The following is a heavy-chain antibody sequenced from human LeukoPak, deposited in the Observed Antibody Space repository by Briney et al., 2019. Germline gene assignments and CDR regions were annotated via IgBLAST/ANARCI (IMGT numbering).Heavy chain of an antibody. J-gene: IGHJ3*02. Sequence: PSETLSLTCTVTGGSISSYYWSWIRQPPGKGLEWIGRIYTRGSTDYNPSLKSRVTLSLDTSKKQLSLKLTSVTAADTAVYYCARNPRPVPAAAGSFHIWGQGTLVIVSS. CDR3: ARNPRPVPAAAGSFHI. CDR2: IYTRGST. CDR1: GGSISSYY. V-gene: IGHV4-4*07. D-gene: IGHD6-13*01.